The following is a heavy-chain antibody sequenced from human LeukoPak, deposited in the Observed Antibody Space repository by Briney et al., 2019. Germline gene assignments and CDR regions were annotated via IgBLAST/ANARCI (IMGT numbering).Heavy chain of an antibody. J-gene: IGHJ4*02. V-gene: IGHV1-18*01. D-gene: IGHD6-19*01. CDR1: GYTFTSYG. CDR3: ARSSLAVAGSVFDY. CDR2: ISTYDGNT. Sequence: ASVKVSCKASGYTFTSYGISWVRQAPGQGLEWMGWISTYDGNTHYAQKLQGRVTMTTDTSTSTAYMELRSLRSDDTAVYYCARSSLAVAGSVFDYWGQGTLVTVSS.